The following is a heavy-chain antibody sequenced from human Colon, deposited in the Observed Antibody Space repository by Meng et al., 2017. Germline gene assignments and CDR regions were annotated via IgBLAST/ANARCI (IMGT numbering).Heavy chain of an antibody. Sequence: QVQLVQSGAEVKKSGASVKVSCKASGYTFTTYALHWVRQAPGQTLEWMGWINAGNGDTEYSQNFQGRVTLTRDTSASTAYMELTSLRSEDTAVYYCAREFGGLRSFEYWGRGTLVTVSS. CDR2: INAGNGDT. V-gene: IGHV1-3*01. CDR3: AREFGGLRSFEY. J-gene: IGHJ4*02. CDR1: GYTFTTYA. D-gene: IGHD3-10*01.